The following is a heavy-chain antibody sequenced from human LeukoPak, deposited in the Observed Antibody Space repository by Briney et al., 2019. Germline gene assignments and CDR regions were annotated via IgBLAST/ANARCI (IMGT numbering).Heavy chain of an antibody. CDR2: ISSSSSYI. CDR3: ARVQGYCSGGSCYGIDY. D-gene: IGHD2-15*01. V-gene: IGHV3-21*01. J-gene: IGHJ4*02. Sequence: GGSLRLSCAASGFTFSSYSMNWVRQAPGKGLEWVSSISSSSSYIYYADSVKGRFTISRDNAKNSLYLQMNSLRAEDTAVYYCARVQGYCSGGSCYGIDYWGQGTLVTVSS. CDR1: GFTFSSYS.